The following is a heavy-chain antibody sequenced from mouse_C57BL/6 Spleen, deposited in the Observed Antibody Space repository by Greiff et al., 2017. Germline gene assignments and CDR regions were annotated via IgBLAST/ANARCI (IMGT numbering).Heavy chain of an antibody. CDR2: FYPGSGSI. V-gene: IGHV1-62-2*01. D-gene: IGHD2-2*01. CDR3: ARHEEIYYGYDGGYFDY. J-gene: IGHJ2*01. Sequence: VQGVESGAELVKPGASVKLSCKASGYTFTEYTIHWVKQRSGQGLEWIGWFYPGSGSIKYNEKFKDKATLTADKSSSTVYMELSRLTSEDSAVYFCARHEEIYYGYDGGYFDYWGQGTTLTVSS. CDR1: GYTFTEYT.